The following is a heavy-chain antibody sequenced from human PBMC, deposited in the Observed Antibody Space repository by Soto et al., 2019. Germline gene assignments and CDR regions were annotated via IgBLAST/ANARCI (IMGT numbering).Heavy chain of an antibody. Sequence: QVQLVESGGGVVQPGRSLRLSCAASGFTFSSYAMHWVRQAPGKGLEWVAVISYDGSNKYYADSVKDRFTISRDNSKNTLYLQMNSLRAEDTAVYYCARHDYGDYVGFDYWGQGTLVTVSS. CDR3: ARHDYGDYVGFDY. CDR2: ISYDGSNK. V-gene: IGHV3-30-3*01. CDR1: GFTFSSYA. J-gene: IGHJ4*02. D-gene: IGHD4-17*01.